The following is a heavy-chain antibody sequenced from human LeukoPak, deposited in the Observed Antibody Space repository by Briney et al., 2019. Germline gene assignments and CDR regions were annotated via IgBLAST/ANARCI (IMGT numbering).Heavy chain of an antibody. CDR2: IGKNGNLV. CDR1: GFTFSDFY. D-gene: IGHD2-15*01. Sequence: GESLRLSCAASGFTFSDFYMSWIRQAPGKGLEWISYIGKNGNLVDYADSVKGRFTVSRDSSKNTLYLYMNSLRAEDTAVYYCASPGYCSGSSCYSGYFQHWGQGTQVTVSS. V-gene: IGHV3-11*01. J-gene: IGHJ1*01. CDR3: ASPGYCSGSSCYSGYFQH.